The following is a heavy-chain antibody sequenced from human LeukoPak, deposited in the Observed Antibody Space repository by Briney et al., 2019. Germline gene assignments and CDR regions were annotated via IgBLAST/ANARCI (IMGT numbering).Heavy chain of an antibody. CDR2: IGSGSSPI. V-gene: IGHV3-48*01. CDR3: ARGLGPMDV. D-gene: IGHD6-19*01. J-gene: IGHJ6*03. CDR1: GFTFSTYI. Sequence: GSLRLSCVASGFTFSTYIMNWVRQAPGKGLEWISYIGSGSSPIYYADSVKGRFTISRDNAKNSRYLQMSSLRAEDTAVYYCARGLGPMDVWGKGTTVTVSS.